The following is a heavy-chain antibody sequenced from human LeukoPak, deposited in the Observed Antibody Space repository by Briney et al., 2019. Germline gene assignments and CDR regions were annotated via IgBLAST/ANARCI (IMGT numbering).Heavy chain of an antibody. CDR2: ISSSSNYM. J-gene: IGHJ4*02. CDR1: GFTFSRNA. V-gene: IGHV3-21*01. D-gene: IGHD3-22*01. Sequence: SGGSLRLSCAASGFTFSRNAMNWVRQAPGKGLEWVSFISSSSNYMSYADSVKGRFTISRDNAKNSLYLQMNSLRAEDTAVYYCAKDELDSSGYYTGDYWGQGTLVTVSS. CDR3: AKDELDSSGYYTGDY.